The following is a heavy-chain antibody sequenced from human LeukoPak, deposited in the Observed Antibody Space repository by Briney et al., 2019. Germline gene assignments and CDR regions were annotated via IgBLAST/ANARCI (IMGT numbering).Heavy chain of an antibody. V-gene: IGHV3-7*01. Sequence: GGSLRLSCAASGFTFSSYWMSWVRQAPGKGLEWVANIKQDGSEKYYVDSVKGRFTISRDNAKNSLYLQMNSLRAEDTAVYYCARGRGYDFWSGYYGTDFDYWGQGTLVTVSS. J-gene: IGHJ4*02. CDR1: GFTFSSYW. CDR2: IKQDGSEK. CDR3: ARGRGYDFWSGYYGTDFDY. D-gene: IGHD3-3*01.